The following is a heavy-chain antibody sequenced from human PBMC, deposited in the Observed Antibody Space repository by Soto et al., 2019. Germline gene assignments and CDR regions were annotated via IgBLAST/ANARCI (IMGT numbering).Heavy chain of an antibody. CDR3: AKARNPVTTYFDL. D-gene: IGHD4-17*01. V-gene: IGHV3-23*01. CDR2: ITDTGGST. J-gene: IGHJ2*01. Sequence: EVQLLESGGGLVQPGGSLRLSCVASGFTFRSYAMSWVRQAPGKGLEWVSSITDTGGSTHYADSVKGRFIISREYLKSTVFLEMNSLRPEDTATYYCAKARNPVTTYFDLWGCCTLVTVSS. CDR1: GFTFRSYA.